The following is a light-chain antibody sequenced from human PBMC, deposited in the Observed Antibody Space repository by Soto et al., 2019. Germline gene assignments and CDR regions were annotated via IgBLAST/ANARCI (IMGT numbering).Light chain of an antibody. CDR2: DAS. J-gene: IGKJ1*01. CDR3: QQRSNWPPWT. V-gene: IGKV3-11*01. Sequence: EIVVTQSPATLSLSPGERATLSCRASQSVSSYLAWYQQKPGQAPRLLIYDASNRATGIPARFSGSGSGTDFTLTISILETEDFAVYYGQQRSNWPPWTFGQGNKVQIK. CDR1: QSVSSY.